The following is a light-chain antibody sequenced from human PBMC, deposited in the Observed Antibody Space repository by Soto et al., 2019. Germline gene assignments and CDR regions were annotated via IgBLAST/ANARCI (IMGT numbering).Light chain of an antibody. CDR3: QQYSNWPPAIT. CDR1: ETISTN. CDR2: GSS. V-gene: IGKV3-15*01. Sequence: EIVLTQSPATLSVSPGERATLSCRATETISTNLAWFQRKPGQPPRLLIYGSSTRATGVPDRFSGSGSGTEVTLIISSLQSEDVALYYCQQYSNWPPAITFGQGTRLEI. J-gene: IGKJ5*01.